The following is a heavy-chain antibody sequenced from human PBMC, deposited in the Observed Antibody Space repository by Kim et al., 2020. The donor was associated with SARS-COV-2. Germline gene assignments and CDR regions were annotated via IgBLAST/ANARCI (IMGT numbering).Heavy chain of an antibody. CDR3: AKDTLLQNVVPAGQDAFDI. Sequence: GGSLRLSCAASGFTFSSYAMSWVRQAPGKGLEWVSAISGSGGSTYYADSVKGRFTISRDNSKNTLYLQMNSLRAEDTAVYYCAKDTLLQNVVPAGQDAFDIWGQGTMVTVSS. D-gene: IGHD2-2*01. V-gene: IGHV3-23*01. CDR1: GFTFSSYA. J-gene: IGHJ3*02. CDR2: ISGSGGST.